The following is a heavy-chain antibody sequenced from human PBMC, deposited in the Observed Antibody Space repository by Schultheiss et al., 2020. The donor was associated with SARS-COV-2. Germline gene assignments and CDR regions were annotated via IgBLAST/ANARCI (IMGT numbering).Heavy chain of an antibody. D-gene: IGHD2-2*01. Sequence: SETLSLTCAVYGGSFSGYYWSWIRQPPGKGLEWIGEINHSGSTNYNPSLKSRVTISVDTSKNQFSLKLNSVTAADTAVYYCARVGPAARSYYYYYGMDVWGQGTTVTVSS. CDR1: GGSFSGYY. V-gene: IGHV4-34*01. J-gene: IGHJ6*02. CDR3: ARVGPAARSYYYYYGMDV. CDR2: INHSGST.